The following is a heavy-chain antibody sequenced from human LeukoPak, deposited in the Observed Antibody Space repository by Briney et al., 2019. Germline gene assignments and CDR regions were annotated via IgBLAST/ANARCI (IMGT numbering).Heavy chain of an antibody. Sequence: ASVTVSCKASGYTFTSYGISWVRQAPGQGLEWKGWISAYNGNTNYAQKLQGRVTMTTDTSTSTAYMELRSLRSDDTAVYYCARVVPAARSSGPPDYWGQGTLVTVSS. CDR1: GYTFTSYG. J-gene: IGHJ4*02. CDR3: ARVVPAARSSGPPDY. V-gene: IGHV1-18*04. CDR2: ISAYNGNT. D-gene: IGHD2-2*01.